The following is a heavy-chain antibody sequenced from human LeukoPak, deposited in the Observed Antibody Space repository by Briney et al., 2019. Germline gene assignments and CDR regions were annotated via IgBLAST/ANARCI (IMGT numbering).Heavy chain of an antibody. J-gene: IGHJ1*01. CDR2: VSLAGQT. V-gene: IGHV4-4*02. D-gene: IGHD5-24*01. CDR3: ARGVGDGYSVAEYFQH. CDR1: GGSISNTNW. Sequence: SGTLSLTCDVSGGSISNTNWWSWVRQPPGQGLEWIGEVSLAGQTNYNPSLKSRVTISVDTSKNQFSPKLSSVTAADTAVYYCARGVGDGYSVAEYFQHWGQGTLVTVSS.